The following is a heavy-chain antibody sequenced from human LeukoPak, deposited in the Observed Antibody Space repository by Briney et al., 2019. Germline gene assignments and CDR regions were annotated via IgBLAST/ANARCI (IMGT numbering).Heavy chain of an antibody. CDR2: IIPIFGTA. D-gene: IGHD2-2*01. CDR1: GGTFSSYA. J-gene: IGHJ4*02. V-gene: IGHV1-69*13. Sequence: ASVKVSCKASGGTFSSYAISWVRQAPGQGLEWMGGIIPIFGTANYAQKFQGRVTLTADESTSTAYMELSSLRSEDTAVYYCARTDCSSTSCYADYWGQGTLVTVSS. CDR3: ARTDCSSTSCYADY.